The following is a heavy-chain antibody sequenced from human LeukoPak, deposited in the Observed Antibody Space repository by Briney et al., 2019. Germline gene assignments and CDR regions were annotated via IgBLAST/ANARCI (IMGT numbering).Heavy chain of an antibody. CDR1: GFTFSSYA. J-gene: IGHJ2*01. V-gene: IGHV3-30*03. CDR3: AREAAWGNWYFDL. CDR2: IGDTGRAR. Sequence: GGSLRLSCAASGFTFSSYAMSWVRQAPGKGLEWVAVIGDTGRARYYADSVKGGFTTSRDNSQNTLYLELNSLRYNDTALYYCAREAAWGNWYFDLWGRGTLVTVSS. D-gene: IGHD3-16*01.